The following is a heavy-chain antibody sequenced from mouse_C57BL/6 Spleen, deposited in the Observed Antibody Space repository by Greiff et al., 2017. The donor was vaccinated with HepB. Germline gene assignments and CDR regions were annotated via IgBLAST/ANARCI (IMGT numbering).Heavy chain of an antibody. Sequence: VKLMESGPELVKPGASVKISCKASGYAFSSSWMNWVKQRPGKGLEWIGRIYPGDGDTNYNGKFKGKATLTADKSSSTAYMQLSSLTSEDSAVYFCAREEFEYYFDYWGQGTTLTVSS. CDR2: IYPGDGDT. CDR1: GYAFSSSW. CDR3: AREEFEYYFDY. J-gene: IGHJ2*01. V-gene: IGHV1-82*01.